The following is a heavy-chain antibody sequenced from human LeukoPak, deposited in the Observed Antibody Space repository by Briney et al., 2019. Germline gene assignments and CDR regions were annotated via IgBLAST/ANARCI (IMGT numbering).Heavy chain of an antibody. Sequence: GGSLRLSCAASGLTFSTYSMNWVRQAPGKGLEWVSYISSSSSTIYYADSVKGRFTISRDNAKNSLYLQMNSLRDEDTAVYFCARGPPVVTRLYFFDYWGQGTLITVSS. CDR2: ISSSSSTI. J-gene: IGHJ4*02. V-gene: IGHV3-48*02. D-gene: IGHD4-23*01. CDR1: GLTFSTYS. CDR3: ARGPPVVTRLYFFDY.